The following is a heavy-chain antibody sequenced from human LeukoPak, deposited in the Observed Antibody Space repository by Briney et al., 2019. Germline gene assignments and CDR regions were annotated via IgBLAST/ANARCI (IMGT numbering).Heavy chain of an antibody. CDR2: ISYSGST. D-gene: IGHD4-17*01. Sequence: EALSLTCTVSGGSISSYYWSWIRQPPGKGLEWIGTISYSGSTYYIPSLKSRVTISVDTSKNQFSLKLSSVTAADTAVYYCARLLGYGDSFDYWGQGTLVTVSS. V-gene: IGHV4-39*01. CDR1: GGSISSYY. CDR3: ARLLGYGDSFDY. J-gene: IGHJ4*02.